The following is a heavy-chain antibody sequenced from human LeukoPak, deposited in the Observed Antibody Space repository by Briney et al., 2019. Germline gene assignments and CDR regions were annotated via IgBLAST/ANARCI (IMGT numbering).Heavy chain of an antibody. CDR1: GFTFDDYA. J-gene: IGHJ6*04. V-gene: IGHV3-43D*03. Sequence: PGGSLRLSCAASGFTFDDYAMHWVRQAPGKGLEWVSLITWDGDSTYYADSVKGRFTISRDNSKNYLYLQMNSLRAEDTAVYYCAELGITMIGGVWGKGTTVTISS. D-gene: IGHD3-10*02. CDR3: AELGITMIGGV. CDR2: ITWDGDST.